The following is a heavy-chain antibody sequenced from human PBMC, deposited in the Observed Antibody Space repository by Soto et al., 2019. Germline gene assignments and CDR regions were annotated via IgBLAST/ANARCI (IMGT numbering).Heavy chain of an antibody. CDR2: IIPIFGTA. V-gene: IGHV1-69*12. J-gene: IGHJ4*02. CDR1: GGTFSSYA. Sequence: QVQLVQSGAEVKKPGSSVKVSCKASGGTFSSYAISWVRQAPGQGLEWMGGIIPIFGTANYAQKFQGRVTITADESTSTAYMELSSLRSEDTAVYCCARDRSGDGYNYSGRDYWGQGTLVTVSS. D-gene: IGHD5-12*01. CDR3: ARDRSGDGYNYSGRDY.